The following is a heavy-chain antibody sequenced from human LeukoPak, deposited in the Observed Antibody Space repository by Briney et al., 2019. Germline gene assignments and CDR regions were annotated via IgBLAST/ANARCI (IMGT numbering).Heavy chain of an antibody. J-gene: IGHJ5*02. V-gene: IGHV4-61*02. CDR2: IYRSGTT. Sequence: SETLSLTCTVSGGSISSGSYYWNWIRQPAGKGLEWIGRIYRSGTTNYNPSLKSRVTISVDTSKNQFSLKLSSVTAADTAVYYCAREGLNMVRGVIPKEAWGWFDPWGQGTLVTVSS. CDR1: GGSISSGSYY. D-gene: IGHD3-10*01. CDR3: AREGLNMVRGVIPKEAWGWFDP.